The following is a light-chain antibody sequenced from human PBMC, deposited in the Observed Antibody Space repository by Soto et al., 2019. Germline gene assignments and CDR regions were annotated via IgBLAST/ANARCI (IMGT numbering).Light chain of an antibody. CDR3: LQALQTPPT. V-gene: IGKV2-28*01. J-gene: IGKJ5*01. CDR1: QSLLYSNGKNY. Sequence: DIVMTQPPLSLPVTPGEPASISCRSSQSLLYSNGKNYLNWYLQKPGQSPQLLIYFGSTRASGVPGRFSGSGSGKDFTLKISRVEAEDVGVYYCLQALQTPPTFGQGTRLEIK. CDR2: FGS.